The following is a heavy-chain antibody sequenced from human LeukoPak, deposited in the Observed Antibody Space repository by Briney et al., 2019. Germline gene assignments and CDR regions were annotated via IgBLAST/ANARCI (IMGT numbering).Heavy chain of an antibody. J-gene: IGHJ4*02. CDR3: VYGEITYYFDY. D-gene: IGHD3-10*02. CDR2: TSYSGST. V-gene: IGHV4-59*02. CDR1: GGSVTTHY. Sequence: PSETLSLTCTVSGGSVTTHYCTWIRQPPGKGLEWIGYTSYSGSTNYNPSLKSRVTISVDTSKNQFSLNLSSVTAADTAVYYCVYGEITYYFDYWGQGTLVTVSS.